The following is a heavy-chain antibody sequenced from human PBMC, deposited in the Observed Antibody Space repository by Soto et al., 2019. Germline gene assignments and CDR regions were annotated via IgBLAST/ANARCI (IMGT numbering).Heavy chain of an antibody. D-gene: IGHD6-13*01. J-gene: IGHJ4*02. V-gene: IGHV3-23*01. CDR1: GSTFSSYA. CDR2: ISGSGGST. Sequence: GGSLRLSCAASGSTFSSYAMSWVRQAPGKGLEWVSAISGSGGSTYYADSVKGRFTISRDNSKNTLYLQMNSLRAEDTAVYYCAKDFSSWYYFDYWGQGTLVTVSS. CDR3: AKDFSSWYYFDY.